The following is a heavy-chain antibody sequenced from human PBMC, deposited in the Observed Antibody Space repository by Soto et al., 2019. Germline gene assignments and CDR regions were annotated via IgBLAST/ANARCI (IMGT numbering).Heavy chain of an antibody. J-gene: IGHJ6*02. D-gene: IGHD6-13*01. CDR2: ISGNGSTI. Sequence: PGGSLRLSCAASGFTFSRHEMNWVRQAPGKGLQWLSYISGNGSTIHYADSVKGRFTVSRDNAQKQLYLQMNSLRAEDTAVYYCARETYSSSWSYYYGMDVWGQGTTVTVSS. CDR3: ARETYSSSWSYYYGMDV. V-gene: IGHV3-48*03. CDR1: GFTFSRHE.